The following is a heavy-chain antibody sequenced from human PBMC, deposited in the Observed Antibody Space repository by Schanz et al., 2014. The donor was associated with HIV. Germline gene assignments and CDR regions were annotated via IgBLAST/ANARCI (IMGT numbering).Heavy chain of an antibody. CDR2: ISWNGGSI. Sequence: EVQLVESGGGVIRPGGSLRLSCAASGFTFDGYAMHWVRQAPGKGLEWVSGISWNGGSIGYADSVKGRFTISRDNAKNALFLQMNSLRAEDTALYYCAKNALYGSGSYVFDYWGQGTLVTVSS. J-gene: IGHJ4*02. V-gene: IGHV3-9*01. CDR1: GFTFDGYA. D-gene: IGHD3-10*01. CDR3: AKNALYGSGSYVFDY.